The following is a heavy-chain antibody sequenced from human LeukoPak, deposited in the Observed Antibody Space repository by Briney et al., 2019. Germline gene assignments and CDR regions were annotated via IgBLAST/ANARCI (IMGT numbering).Heavy chain of an antibody. CDR1: GFTVSSYA. D-gene: IGHD6-6*01. Sequence: PGGSLILSCAASGFTVSSYAMHWVRQAPGKGLEGVAVISCDGGKRYYVDSMKGRCTIASDNSKNTLYLQMNSLRAEDTAAYYCARDRQPYYHYYGMDVWGQGTTVTVSS. CDR3: ARDRQPYYHYYGMDV. V-gene: IGHV3-30-3*01. J-gene: IGHJ6*02. CDR2: ISCDGGKR.